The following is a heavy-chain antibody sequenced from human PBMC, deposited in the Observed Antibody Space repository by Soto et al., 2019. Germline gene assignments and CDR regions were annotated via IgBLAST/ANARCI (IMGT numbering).Heavy chain of an antibody. CDR3: AHWGTTDYCDY. D-gene: IGHD1-7*01. CDR2: IYWDDDK. V-gene: IGHV2-5*02. CDR1: GFSLSTSGVA. J-gene: IGHJ4*02. Sequence: QITLKESGPTLVKPTQTLTLTCTFSGFSLSTSGVAVGWIRQPPGKALEWLALIYWDDDKRYSPTLKSRLTITTDTSKNQVVLIMTNMDPVDTGTYYGAHWGTTDYCDYWGQGTLVTVSS.